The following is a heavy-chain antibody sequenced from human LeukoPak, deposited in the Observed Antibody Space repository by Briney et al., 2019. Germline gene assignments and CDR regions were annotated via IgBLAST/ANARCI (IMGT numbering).Heavy chain of an antibody. CDR2: ISAYNGNT. D-gene: IGHD6-13*01. V-gene: IGHV1-18*01. CDR3: ARALAAAGLDAFDI. J-gene: IGHJ3*02. CDR1: GYTFTSYG. Sequence: ASVKVSCKASGYTFTSYGISWVRQAPGQGLEGMGWISAYNGNTNYAQKLQGRVTMTTDTSTSTAYMELRSLRSDDTAVYYCARALAAAGLDAFDIWGQGTMVTVSS.